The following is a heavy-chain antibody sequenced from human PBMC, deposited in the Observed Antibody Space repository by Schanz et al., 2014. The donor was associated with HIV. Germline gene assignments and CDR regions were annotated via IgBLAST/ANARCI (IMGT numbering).Heavy chain of an antibody. CDR2: IYQSGGT. CDR1: GGSFSGHY. Sequence: QVQVQQTGAGLLKPSETLTLTCVVYGGSFSGHYWSWIRQSPGKGLEWIGEIYQSGGTDYSPSFKMRIALSLDPPKTQAARNLRFVTAAATAVYYCGRGTDDFPPDSWGQGTQVIVSS. V-gene: IGHV4-34*01. J-gene: IGHJ4*02. CDR3: GRGTDDFPPDS. D-gene: IGHD3-3*01.